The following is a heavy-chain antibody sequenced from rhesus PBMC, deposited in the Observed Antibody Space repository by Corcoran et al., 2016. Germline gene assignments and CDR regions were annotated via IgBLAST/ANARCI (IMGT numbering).Heavy chain of an antibody. Sequence: EVQLVQSGAEVKKPGASVKISCKASGYTFTDYYLHWVRQTPGKGLRWRARADPEDRETIYPQKFQGRVTITADTSTDPAYMQLSSRRSENTAVDYCATGQLVDYWGQGVLVTVSS. CDR2: ADPEDRET. J-gene: IGHJ4*01. CDR1: GYTFTDYY. D-gene: IGHD6-13*01. V-gene: IGHV1-111*02. CDR3: ATGQLVDY.